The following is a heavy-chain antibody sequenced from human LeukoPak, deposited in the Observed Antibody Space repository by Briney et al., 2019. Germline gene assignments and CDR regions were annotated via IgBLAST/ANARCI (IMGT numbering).Heavy chain of an antibody. CDR3: ARDQLAYSGYDTLFDY. J-gene: IGHJ4*02. D-gene: IGHD5-12*01. Sequence: PGGSLRLSCAVSGFTFSSYAMSWVRQAPGKGLEWDSAISGSGGTTYYADSVKGRFTISRDNSKNTLYLQLNSLRPEDTAVYYCARDQLAYSGYDTLFDYWGQGSLVTVSS. CDR1: GFTFSSYA. V-gene: IGHV3-23*01. CDR2: ISGSGGTT.